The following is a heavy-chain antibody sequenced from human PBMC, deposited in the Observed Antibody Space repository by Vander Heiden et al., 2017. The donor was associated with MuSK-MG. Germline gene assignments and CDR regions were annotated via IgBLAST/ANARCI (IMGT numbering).Heavy chain of an antibody. D-gene: IGHD2-21*02. CDR1: GGSLGSSSYY. CDR3: AVVVVTARRWFSGSGSHAFDI. CDR2: SYYSGST. V-gene: IGHV4-39*01. J-gene: IGHJ3*02. Sequence: QLQLQESGPGLVKPSETLSLTCTVSGGSLGSSSYYWGGIRQPPGKGLEWIGRSYYSGSTYYNPSLKSRVTISVDTSKNQFPLKLSSVTAADTAVYYCAVVVVTARRWFSGSGSHAFDIWGQGTMVTVSS.